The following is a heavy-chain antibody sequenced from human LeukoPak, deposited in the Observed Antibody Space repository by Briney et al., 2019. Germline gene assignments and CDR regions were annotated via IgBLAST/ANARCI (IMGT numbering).Heavy chain of an antibody. Sequence: GGSLGLSCAASGFTFSSNSINWVRQAPGKGLEYVSSITSSSNYIYYADSVKGRFTISRDNTKNSLYLQMNSLRAEDTAVYYCARGRGAFDIWGQGTLVTVSS. CDR2: ITSSSNYI. V-gene: IGHV3-21*01. J-gene: IGHJ3*02. CDR1: GFTFSSNS. CDR3: ARGRGAFDI.